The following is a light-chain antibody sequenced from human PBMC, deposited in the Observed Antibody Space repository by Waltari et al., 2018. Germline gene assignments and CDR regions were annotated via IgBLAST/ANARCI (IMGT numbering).Light chain of an antibody. Sequence: HSALTQPASVSGSPGQSITVSCTGTSSDVGSYDIVSWYQQHPGKAPKLIIYEVNKRPSGVSNRFSGSKSGNTASLTISGLLAEDEADYHCSSYAGTYTPVVFGGGTKLTVL. CDR2: EVN. J-gene: IGLJ2*01. CDR3: SSYAGTYTPVV. V-gene: IGLV2-23*02. CDR1: SSDVGSYDI.